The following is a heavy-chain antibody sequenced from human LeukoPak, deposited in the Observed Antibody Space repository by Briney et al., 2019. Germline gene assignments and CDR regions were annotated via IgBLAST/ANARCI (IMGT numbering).Heavy chain of an antibody. CDR1: GFTFSTYA. CDR2: ISGSGSVT. J-gene: IGHJ4*02. V-gene: IGHV3-23*01. CDR3: AKPPPSGGYYAHIDY. Sequence: GGSLRLSCAASGFTFSTYAMSWVRQAPGKGLEWVSVISGSGSVTYYADSVKGRFTTSRDNSKNTLDLQMNSLRAEDTAVYYCAKPPPSGGYYAHIDYWGQGTLVTVSS. D-gene: IGHD3-22*01.